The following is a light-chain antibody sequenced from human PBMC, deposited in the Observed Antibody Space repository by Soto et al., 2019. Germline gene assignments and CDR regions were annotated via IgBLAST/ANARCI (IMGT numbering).Light chain of an antibody. CDR3: QQYNTYST. V-gene: IGKV1D-16*01. J-gene: IGKJ5*01. CDR1: QGISRS. CDR2: DAS. Sequence: DIQMTQSPSSVSASVGDRVTISCQASQGISRSLAWYQQKPGKAPQALIYDASSLKSGVPSRFSGNGSGTEFTLTISSLQPDDFATYYCQQYNTYSTFGQGTDWRL.